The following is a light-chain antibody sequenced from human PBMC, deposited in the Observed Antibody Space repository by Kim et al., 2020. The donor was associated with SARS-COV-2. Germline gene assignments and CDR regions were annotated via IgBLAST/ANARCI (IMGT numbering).Light chain of an antibody. CDR3: QQHHTSPIT. Sequence: IQLTQSPSSLSASVGDRVTITCRASQVIDNMLVWYQQKPGKAPKVLIKGASTLHSGVPSRFSGGGFGTDFTLTINNLQPEDFATYYCQQHHTSPITFGPGTRLEIK. V-gene: IGKV1-9*01. J-gene: IGKJ5*01. CDR1: QVIDNM. CDR2: GAS.